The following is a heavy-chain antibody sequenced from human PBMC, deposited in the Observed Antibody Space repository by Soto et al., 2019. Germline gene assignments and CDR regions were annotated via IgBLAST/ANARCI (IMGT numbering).Heavy chain of an antibody. Sequence: QVQLVQSGAEVKKPGASVKVSCKASGYTFTSYDINWVRQATGQGLEWMGWMNPNSGNTGYAQKFRGRGNMTRNTSISPAYMELSSLRAEDTAVYYYARRVVVVVAWPPYYYYYMDVWGKGTTVTVSS. CDR2: MNPNSGNT. CDR3: ARRVVVVVAWPPYYYYYMDV. D-gene: IGHD2-15*01. V-gene: IGHV1-8*01. J-gene: IGHJ6*03. CDR1: GYTFTSYD.